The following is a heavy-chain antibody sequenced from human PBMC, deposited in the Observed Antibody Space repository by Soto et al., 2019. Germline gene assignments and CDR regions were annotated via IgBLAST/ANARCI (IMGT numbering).Heavy chain of an antibody. D-gene: IGHD2-21*01. CDR3: AKGPIDHRHCGGDCYWLDYFDY. J-gene: IGHJ4*02. Sequence: HPGGSLRLSCAASGFTFSSYAMSWVRQAPGKGLEWVSAISGSGGSTYYADSVKGRFTISRDNSKNTLYLQMNSLRAEDTAVYYCAKGPIDHRHCGGDCYWLDYFDYWGQGTLVTVSS. CDR2: ISGSGGST. V-gene: IGHV3-23*01. CDR1: GFTFSSYA.